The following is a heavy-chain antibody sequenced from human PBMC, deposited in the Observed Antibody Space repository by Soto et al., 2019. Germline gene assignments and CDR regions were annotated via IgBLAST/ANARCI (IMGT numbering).Heavy chain of an antibody. D-gene: IGHD5-12*01. CDR2: IIPLFGTT. J-gene: IGHJ4*02. CDR3: ARDLGSGYDPGDY. CDR1: GDTFSGYS. Sequence: QVQLVQSGAEVKKPGSSVKVSCKASGDTFSGYSISWVRQAPGQGLEWMGGIIPLFGTTNYAQRFKDRVTITADISTSTAYMELSSLKSEDTAIYYCARDLGSGYDPGDYWGQGTLVIVSS. V-gene: IGHV1-69*14.